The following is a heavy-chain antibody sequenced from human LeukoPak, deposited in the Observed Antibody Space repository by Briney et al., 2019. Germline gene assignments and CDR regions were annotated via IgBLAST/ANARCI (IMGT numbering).Heavy chain of an antibody. CDR2: IYWDDDK. CDR3: AHIDLEFDY. CDR1: GFSLSTTGVG. D-gene: IGHD5-24*01. Sequence: SGPTLVKPTQTLTLTCSFSGFSLSTTGVGVGWIRQPPRKALEWLALIYWDDDKRYSPSLKSRLTITKDTSKNQVVLIMTNMDPVDTATYYCAHIDLEFDYWGQGTLVTVSS. J-gene: IGHJ4*02. V-gene: IGHV2-5*02.